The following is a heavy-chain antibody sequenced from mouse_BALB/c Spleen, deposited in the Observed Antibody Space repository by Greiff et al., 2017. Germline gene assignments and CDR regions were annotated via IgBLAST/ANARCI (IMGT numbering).Heavy chain of an antibody. Sequence: EVQGVESGGGLVKPGGSLKLSCAASGFTFSDYYMYWVRQTPEKRLEWVATISDGGSYTYYPDSVKGRFTISRDNAKNNLYLQMSSLKSEDTAMYYFARSPIGGLGSSPFDYWGQGTTLTVSS. CDR1: GFTFSDYY. CDR3: ARSPIGGLGSSPFDY. CDR2: ISDGGSYT. D-gene: IGHD1-1*01. V-gene: IGHV5-4*02. J-gene: IGHJ2*01.